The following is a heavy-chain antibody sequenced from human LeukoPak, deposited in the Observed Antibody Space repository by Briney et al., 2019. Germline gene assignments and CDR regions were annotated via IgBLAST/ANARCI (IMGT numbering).Heavy chain of an antibody. V-gene: IGHV1-69*13. CDR3: ARAQRWLQSYYYYMDV. J-gene: IGHJ6*03. CDR2: IIPIFGTA. CDR1: GGTFSSYA. Sequence: ASVKVSCKASGGTFSSYAISWVRQAPGQGLEWMGGIIPIFGTANYAQKFQGRVTITADESTSTAYMELSSLRSEDTAVYYCARAQRWLQSYYYYMDVWGKGTTVTISS. D-gene: IGHD5-24*01.